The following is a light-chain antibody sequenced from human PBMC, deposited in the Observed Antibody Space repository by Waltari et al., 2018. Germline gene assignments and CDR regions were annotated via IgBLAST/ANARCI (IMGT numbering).Light chain of an antibody. V-gene: IGLV3-21*03. CDR2: NDG. CDR1: NIGSKS. J-gene: IGLJ2*01. Sequence: SYVLTQPPSVSVAPGKSARLTCEGNNIGSKSVHRYQQKPGQAPVLVVYNDGERPAGVPERVFGFNSGDTATLTISRAEAGDEADYYCQVWDNDSDHVVFGGGTKLTVL. CDR3: QVWDNDSDHVV.